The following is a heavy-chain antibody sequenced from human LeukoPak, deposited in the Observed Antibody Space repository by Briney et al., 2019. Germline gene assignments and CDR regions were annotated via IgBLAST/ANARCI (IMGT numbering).Heavy chain of an antibody. V-gene: IGHV3-53*01. Sequence: PGGALRLSCAASGFTFSSYGMSWVRQAPGKGLEWVSVIYSGGSTYYADSVKGRFTISRDNSKNTLYLQMNSLRAEDTAVYYCASKHDYWGQGTLVTVSS. CDR3: ASKHDY. CDR2: IYSGGST. J-gene: IGHJ4*02. CDR1: GFTFSSYG.